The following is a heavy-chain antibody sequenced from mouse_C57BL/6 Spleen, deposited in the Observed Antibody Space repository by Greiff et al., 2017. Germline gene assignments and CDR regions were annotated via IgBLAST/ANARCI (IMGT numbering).Heavy chain of an antibody. CDR2: IYPRSGNT. Sequence: QVQLQQSGAELARPGASVKLSCKASGYTFTSYGISWVKQRTGQGLEWIGEIYPRSGNTYYNEKFKGKATLTADKSSSTAYMELRSLTSEDSADYFCARLFITTVVATGFDYWGQGTTLTVSS. CDR1: GYTFTSYG. CDR3: ARLFITTVVATGFDY. J-gene: IGHJ2*01. D-gene: IGHD1-1*01. V-gene: IGHV1-81*01.